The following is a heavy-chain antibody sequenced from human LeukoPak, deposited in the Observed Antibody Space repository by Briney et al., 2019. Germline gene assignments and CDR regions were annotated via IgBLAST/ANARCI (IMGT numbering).Heavy chain of an antibody. CDR1: GYDSISTYY. CDR2: IFYKGNT. V-gene: IGHV4-59*01. CDR3: ARDPYSGSYAPQYHFDY. J-gene: IGHJ4*02. D-gene: IGHD1-26*01. Sequence: SETLSLTCSVSGYDSISTYYWNWIRQPPGKGLEWIGQIFYKGNTNYNPSLESRVTMSVDTSKNEFSLKLKSVTAADTAVYYCARDPYSGSYAPQYHFDYWGQGTLVTVSS.